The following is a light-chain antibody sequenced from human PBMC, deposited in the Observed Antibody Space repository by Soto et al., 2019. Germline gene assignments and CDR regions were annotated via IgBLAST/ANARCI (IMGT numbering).Light chain of an antibody. CDR3: MQATNWPPT. CDR1: QSLVYSDGYAY. CDR2: KAS. Sequence: DVVMTQSPLSLPVTPGQPASISCRSSQSLVYSDGYAYVNWFHQRPGQSPRRLIYKASKRDSEVADRFSSSGSGTDFTLQINRVEAEDVRIYYCMQATNWPPTFGRVTRVEIK. J-gene: IGKJ1*01. V-gene: IGKV2-30*01.